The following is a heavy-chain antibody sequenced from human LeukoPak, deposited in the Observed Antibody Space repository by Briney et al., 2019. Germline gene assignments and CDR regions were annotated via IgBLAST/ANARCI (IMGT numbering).Heavy chain of an antibody. J-gene: IGHJ4*02. CDR2: ISSSSSTI. CDR1: GFTFSSYS. CDR3: ARGPDIAVAGTESDY. D-gene: IGHD6-19*01. V-gene: IGHV3-48*04. Sequence: GGSLRLSCAASGFTFSSYSMNWVRQAPGKGLEWVSYISSSSSTIYYADSVKGRFTISRDNAKNSLYLQMNSLRAEDTAVYYCARGPDIAVAGTESDYWGQGTLVTVSS.